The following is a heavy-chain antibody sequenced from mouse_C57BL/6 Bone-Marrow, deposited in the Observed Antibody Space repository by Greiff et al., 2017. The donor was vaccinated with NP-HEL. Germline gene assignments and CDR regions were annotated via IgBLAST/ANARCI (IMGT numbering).Heavy chain of an antibody. CDR3: SIDGYSFFDY. CDR2: IDPSDSYT. CDR1: GYTFTSYW. V-gene: IGHV1-69*01. D-gene: IGHD2-3*01. J-gene: IGHJ2*01. Sequence: QVQLQQPGAELVMPGASVKLSCKASGYTFTSYWMHWVKQRPGQGLEWIGEIDPSDSYTNYNQKFKGKSTLTVDKSSSTAYMQLSSLTSEDSAVDYCSIDGYSFFDYWGQGTTLTVSS.